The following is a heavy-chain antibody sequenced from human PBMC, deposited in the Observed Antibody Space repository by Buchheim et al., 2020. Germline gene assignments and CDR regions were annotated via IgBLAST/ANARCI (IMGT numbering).Heavy chain of an antibody. Sequence: EVQLLESGGGLVQPGGSLRLSCAASGFTFSSYAMSWVRQAPGKGLKWVSAIRGSGGSTYYADSVKGRFTISRDNSKNTLYLQMNSLRAEDTAVYYCAKDLSGSSSWAGWFDPWGQGTL. D-gene: IGHD6-13*01. J-gene: IGHJ5*02. CDR1: GFTFSSYA. V-gene: IGHV3-23*01. CDR3: AKDLSGSSSWAGWFDP. CDR2: IRGSGGST.